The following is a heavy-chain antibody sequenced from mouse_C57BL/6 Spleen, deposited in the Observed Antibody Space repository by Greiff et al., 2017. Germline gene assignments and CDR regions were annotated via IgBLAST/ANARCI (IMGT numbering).Heavy chain of an antibody. Sequence: VQLQQPGAELVRPGTSVKVSCKASGYAFTNYLIEWVKQRPGQGLEWIGVINPGSGGTNYNEKFKGKATLTADKSSSTAYMQLSSLTSEDSAVYFCARRGYDLYYAMGDWGQGASVTVSS. V-gene: IGHV1-54*01. CDR3: ARRGYDLYYAMGD. D-gene: IGHD2-2*01. CDR2: INPGSGGT. CDR1: GYAFTNYL. J-gene: IGHJ4*01.